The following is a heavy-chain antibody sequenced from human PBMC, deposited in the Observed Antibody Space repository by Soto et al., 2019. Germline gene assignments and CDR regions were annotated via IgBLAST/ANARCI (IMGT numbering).Heavy chain of an antibody. V-gene: IGHV4-59*01. CDR2: IDDSGST. CDR1: GGSISNYY. D-gene: IGHD4-17*01. Sequence: SETLSLTCTVSGGSISNYYWSWIRQPPGKGLEWIGYIDDSGSTNYKPSLKSRVTISVDTSKNQFSLRLSSVTAADTAVFYCARSSYGGPYDYWGQGTLVTVSS. J-gene: IGHJ4*02. CDR3: ARSSYGGPYDY.